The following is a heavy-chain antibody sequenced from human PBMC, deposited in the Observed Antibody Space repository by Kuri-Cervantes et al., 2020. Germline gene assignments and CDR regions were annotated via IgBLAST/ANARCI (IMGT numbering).Heavy chain of an antibody. J-gene: IGHJ3*02. CDR1: GGTFSSYA. D-gene: IGHD5-18*01. CDR2: IIPIFGTA. Sequence: SVKVSCKASGGTFSSYAISWVRQAPGQGLEWMGGIIPIFGTANYAQKFQGRATITADESTSTAYMELSSLRSEDTAVYYCARGGYSYGADAFDIWGQGTMVTVSS. CDR3: ARGGYSYGADAFDI. V-gene: IGHV1-69*13.